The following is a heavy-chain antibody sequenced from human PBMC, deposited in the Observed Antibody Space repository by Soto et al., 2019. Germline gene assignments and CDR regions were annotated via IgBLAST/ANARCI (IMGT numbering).Heavy chain of an antibody. D-gene: IGHD2-21*01. J-gene: IGHJ4*02. Sequence: EVQLVESGGGLVQPGGSLRLSRAASGFTFSIYWMHWVRQAPGKGLVWVSRMNMDGSRTSYADFAKGRFTISRDDAQSTVYLQMSNLRAEDTAVYYCVRGDGDRYDGHGYLGRHWGQGNLVTVSS. V-gene: IGHV3-74*01. CDR1: GFTFSIYW. CDR3: VRGDGDRYDGHGYLGRH. CDR2: MNMDGSRT.